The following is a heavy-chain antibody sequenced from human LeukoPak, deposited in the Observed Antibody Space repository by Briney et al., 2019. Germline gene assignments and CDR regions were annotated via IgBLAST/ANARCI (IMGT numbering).Heavy chain of an antibody. V-gene: IGHV1-18*01. J-gene: IGHJ4*02. Sequence: ASVKVSCKASGYTFTSYGISWVRQAPGQGLEWMGWISAYNGNTNYAQKLQGRVTMTTDTSTSTAYMELRSLRSDDTAVYYCAGRATYSGSYRPVYYFDYWGQGTLVTVSS. CDR3: AGRATYSGSYRPVYYFDY. CDR1: GYTFTSYG. D-gene: IGHD1-26*01. CDR2: ISAYNGNT.